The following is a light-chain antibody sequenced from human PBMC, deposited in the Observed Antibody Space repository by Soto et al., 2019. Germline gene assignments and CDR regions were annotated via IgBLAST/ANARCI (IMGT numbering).Light chain of an antibody. Sequence: QSALTQPASVSGSPGQSITISCTRTSSDVGSYNLVSWYQQHPGKAPKLMIYEVSKRPSGVSNRFSGSKSGNTASLTISGLQAEDEADYYCCSNAGSSPLVFGGGTKLTVL. V-gene: IGLV2-23*02. CDR2: EVS. CDR1: SSDVGSYNL. CDR3: CSNAGSSPLV. J-gene: IGLJ2*01.